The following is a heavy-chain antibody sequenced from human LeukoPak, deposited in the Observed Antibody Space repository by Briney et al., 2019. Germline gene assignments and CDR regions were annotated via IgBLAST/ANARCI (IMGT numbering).Heavy chain of an antibody. CDR3: ARARRLRFLEWTPDFDY. V-gene: IGHV1-18*01. J-gene: IGHJ4*02. D-gene: IGHD3-3*01. Sequence: GASVKVSCKASGYTFTSYGISWVRQAPGQGLEWMGWISAYNGNTNYAQKVQGRVTMTTDTSTSTAYMELRSLRSDDTAVCYCARARRLRFLEWTPDFDYWGQGTLVTVSS. CDR2: ISAYNGNT. CDR1: GYTFTSYG.